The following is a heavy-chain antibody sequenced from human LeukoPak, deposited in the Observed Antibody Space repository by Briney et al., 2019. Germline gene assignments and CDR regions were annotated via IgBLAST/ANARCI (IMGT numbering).Heavy chain of an antibody. D-gene: IGHD2-15*01. V-gene: IGHV5-51*01. CDR2: IYPGDSDT. CDR3: ARHSEPLGYCSGGSCYNLHYYYYMDV. J-gene: IGHJ6*03. Sequence: GESLKISCKGSGYSFTSYWIGWVRQMPGKGLEWMGIIYPGDSDTRYSPSFQGQVTISADKSISTACLQWSSLKASDTAMYYCARHSEPLGYCSGGSCYNLHYYYYMDVWGKGTTVTVSS. CDR1: GYSFTSYW.